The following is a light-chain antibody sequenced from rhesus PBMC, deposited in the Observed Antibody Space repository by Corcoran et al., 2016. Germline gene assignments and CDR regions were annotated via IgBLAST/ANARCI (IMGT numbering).Light chain of an antibody. Sequence: DIQMTQSPSSLSASVGDTVTITCRASQGISSYLAWYQQKPGKAPKLLIYKASPLQSGGPSRFSGTGSGTDFTLTISNLQPAVFATYYCQQHDSYPLTFGGGTKVEIE. V-gene: IGKV1-25*01. CDR1: QGISSY. J-gene: IGKJ4*01. CDR2: KAS. CDR3: QQHDSYPLT.